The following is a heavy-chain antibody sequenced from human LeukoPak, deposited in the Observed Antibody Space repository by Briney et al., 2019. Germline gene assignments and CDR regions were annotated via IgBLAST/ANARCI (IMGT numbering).Heavy chain of an antibody. D-gene: IGHD1-26*01. Sequence: PSETLSLTCTVSGGSISSYYWSWIRQPPGKGLEWIGYIYYSGSTNYNPSLKSRVTISVDTSKNQFSLKLSSVTAADTAVYYCAREKVGATLSNYYYYMDVWGKGTTVTVSS. V-gene: IGHV4-59*01. CDR1: GGSISSYY. CDR2: IYYSGST. J-gene: IGHJ6*03. CDR3: AREKVGATLSNYYYYMDV.